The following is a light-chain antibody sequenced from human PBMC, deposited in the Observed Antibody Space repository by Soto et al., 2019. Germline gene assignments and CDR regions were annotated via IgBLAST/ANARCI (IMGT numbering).Light chain of an antibody. CDR2: DAS. Sequence: DIQMTQSPSSLSASVGDRVTITCQASQDFSNYLNWYQQKPGKAPKLLIYDASNLETGVPSRFSGSGSGTDFTFTISSLQPEDIATYYCQQYDNLPFTFGGGTKVDIK. CDR3: QQYDNLPFT. CDR1: QDFSNY. J-gene: IGKJ4*01. V-gene: IGKV1-33*01.